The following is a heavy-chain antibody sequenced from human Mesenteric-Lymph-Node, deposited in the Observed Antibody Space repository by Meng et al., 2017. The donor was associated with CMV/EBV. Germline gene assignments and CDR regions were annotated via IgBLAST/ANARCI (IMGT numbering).Heavy chain of an antibody. CDR1: GGSISSYY. D-gene: IGHD6-19*01. CDR2: IYYSGST. J-gene: IGHJ4*02. CDR3: ARAGYSSGSYDYFDY. Sequence: SETLSLTCTVSGGSISSYYWSWIRQPPGKGLEWIGYIYYSGSTNYNPSLKSRVTISVDTSKNQFSLKLSSVTAADTAVYYCARAGYSSGSYDYFDYWGQGTLVTVSS. V-gene: IGHV4-59*01.